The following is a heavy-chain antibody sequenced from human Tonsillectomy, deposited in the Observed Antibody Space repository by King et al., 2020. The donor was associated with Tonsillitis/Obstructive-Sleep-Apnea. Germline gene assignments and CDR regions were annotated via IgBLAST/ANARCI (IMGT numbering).Heavy chain of an antibody. J-gene: IGHJ6*03. D-gene: IGHD2-2*01. CDR3: ARGLTDIVVVPAGGYYMDV. Sequence: VQLQQWGAGLLKPSETLSLTCAVYGGSFSGYYWSWIRQPPGKGLEWIGEINHSGSTNYNPSLKSRVTISVDTSKNQFSLKLSSVTAADTAVYYCARGLTDIVVVPAGGYYMDVWGKGTTVTVSS. CDR2: INHSGST. CDR1: GGSFSGYY. V-gene: IGHV4-34*01.